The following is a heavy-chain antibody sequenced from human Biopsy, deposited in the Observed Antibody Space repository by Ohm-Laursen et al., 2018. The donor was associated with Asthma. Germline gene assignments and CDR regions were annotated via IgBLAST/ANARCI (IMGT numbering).Heavy chain of an antibody. D-gene: IGHD6-19*01. CDR1: GGTFSNFA. V-gene: IGHV1-69*13. CDR2: IMAVFGTT. CDR3: ARCQVGYSSGWSLLLKKIYYSGMDV. J-gene: IGHJ6*02. Sequence: ASVKASCKAPGGTFSNFAISWVRQAPGQGLEWLGGIMAVFGTTNYAQKFQGRVTITADESTSTAYMEVTSLRSEDTAIYYCARCQVGYSSGWSLLLKKIYYSGMDVWGQGTAVTVPS.